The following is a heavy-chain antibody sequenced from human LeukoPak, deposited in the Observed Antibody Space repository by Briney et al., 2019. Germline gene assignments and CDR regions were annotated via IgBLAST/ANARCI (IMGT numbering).Heavy chain of an antibody. Sequence: PGGSLRLSCAASGFTFSSYSMDWVRQAPGKGLEWVSYISTTSTIYYADSVKGRFTISRDSAKNSLYLQMNSLRDEDTAVYSCARGRSPAGPLHYFDSWGQGTLVTVSS. CDR1: GFTFSSYS. J-gene: IGHJ4*02. CDR2: ISTTSTI. V-gene: IGHV3-48*02. CDR3: ARGRSPAGPLHYFDS. D-gene: IGHD2-2*01.